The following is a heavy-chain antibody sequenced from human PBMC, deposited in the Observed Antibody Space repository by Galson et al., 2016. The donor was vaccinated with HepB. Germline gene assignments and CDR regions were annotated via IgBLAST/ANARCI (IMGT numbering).Heavy chain of an antibody. D-gene: IGHD2-21*02. CDR1: DGSFSDNY. CDR2: VYYSGGT. V-gene: IGHV4-34*11. CDR3: ARERDCGGDCYPGGADFDY. Sequence: SETLSLTCGVLDGSFSDNYWSWIRQPPEKGLEWIGTVYYSGGTYYNPSLRSRATVSVDTPKNQFSLKLTSVTAAATAVYYCARERDCGGDCYPGGADFDYWGRGTLVTVSA. J-gene: IGHJ4*02.